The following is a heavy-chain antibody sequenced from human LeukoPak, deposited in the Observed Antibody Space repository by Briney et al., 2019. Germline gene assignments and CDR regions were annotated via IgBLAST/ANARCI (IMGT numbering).Heavy chain of an antibody. CDR1: GVTFSSHG. CDR2: ITDSGSGT. Sequence: PGGSLRLSCAASGVTFSSHGMSWVRQAPGKGLEWVSSITDSGSGTCYADSVKGRSTMSRDNSKNTLYLQMNSLRAEDTAVYYCAKNLLGSERFSWYFDLWGRGTLVTVSS. CDR3: AKNLLGSERFSWYFDL. J-gene: IGHJ2*01. D-gene: IGHD1-26*01. V-gene: IGHV3-23*01.